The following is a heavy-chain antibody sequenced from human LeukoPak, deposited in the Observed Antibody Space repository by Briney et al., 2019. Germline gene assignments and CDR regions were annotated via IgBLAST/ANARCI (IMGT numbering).Heavy chain of an antibody. J-gene: IGHJ6*02. Sequence: SVKVSCKASGGTFSSYAISWVRQAPGQGLEWMGGIIPIFGTANYAQKFQGRVTITADESTSTAYMELSSLRSEDTAVYYCARVGYCSSTSCYANYYYGMDVWGQGTTVTVSS. CDR3: ARVGYCSSTSCYANYYYGMDV. D-gene: IGHD2-2*01. V-gene: IGHV1-69*13. CDR2: IIPIFGTA. CDR1: GGTFSSYA.